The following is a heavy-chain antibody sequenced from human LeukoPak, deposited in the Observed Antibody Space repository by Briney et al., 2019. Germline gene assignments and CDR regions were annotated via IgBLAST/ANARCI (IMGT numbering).Heavy chain of an antibody. CDR2: IWYDGSNK. CDR1: GFTFRNYG. J-gene: IGHJ4*02. Sequence: GGSLRLSCAASGFTFRNYGMHWVRQAPGKGLEWVAIIWYDGSNKYYADSVKGRFTISRDNSKNTLYLQMNSPRAEDTAVYYCARWGEGGYFDYWGQGTLVTVSS. D-gene: IGHD3-10*01. CDR3: ARWGEGGYFDY. V-gene: IGHV3-33*01.